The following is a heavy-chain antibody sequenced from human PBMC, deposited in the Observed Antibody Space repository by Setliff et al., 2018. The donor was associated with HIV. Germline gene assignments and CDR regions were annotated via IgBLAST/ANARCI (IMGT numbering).Heavy chain of an antibody. D-gene: IGHD3-9*01. CDR2: IFVGDSTT. J-gene: IGHJ4*02. V-gene: IGHV1-46*01. Sequence: ASVKVSCKTSGYAFTSYHIHWVRQAPGQGLEWMGKIFVGDSTTHYAQKFQGRVTLTSDTSTNTVYMELSSLKSEDTAVYYCARSFDILTGDLDYWGQGTRVTVS. CDR3: ARSFDILTGDLDY. CDR1: GYAFTSYH.